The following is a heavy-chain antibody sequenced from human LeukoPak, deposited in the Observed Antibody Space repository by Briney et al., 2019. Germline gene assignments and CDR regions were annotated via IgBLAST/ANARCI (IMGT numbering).Heavy chain of an antibody. CDR2: INHSGST. CDR3: ARDRYSSSWYAKGGYFQH. V-gene: IGHV4-34*01. J-gene: IGHJ1*01. D-gene: IGHD6-13*01. CDR1: GGSFSCYY. Sequence: PSETLSLTCAVYGGSFSCYYWSWIRQPPGKGLEWIGEINHSGSTNYNPSLKSRVTISVDTSKNQFSLKLSSVTAADTAVYYCARDRYSSSWYAKGGYFQHWGQGTLVTVSS.